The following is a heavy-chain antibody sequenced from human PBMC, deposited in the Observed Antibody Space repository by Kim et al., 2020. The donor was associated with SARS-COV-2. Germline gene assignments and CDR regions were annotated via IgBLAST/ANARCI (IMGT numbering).Heavy chain of an antibody. CDR2: INGDGSKT. CDR3: VRSDWFDP. CDR1: GFTLSNSW. V-gene: IGHV3-74*01. J-gene: IGHJ5*02. Sequence: GGSLRLSCAASGFTLSNSWMNWVRQGPGKGLVWVSRINGDGSKTYYADSVKGRFTISRDNAKNTLYLQMNSLRAEDTAVYYCVRSDWFDPWGQGTLVTVS.